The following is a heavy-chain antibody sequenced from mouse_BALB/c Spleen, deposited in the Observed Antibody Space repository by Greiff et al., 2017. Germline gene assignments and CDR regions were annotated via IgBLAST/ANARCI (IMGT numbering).Heavy chain of an antibody. Sequence: VQRVESGAELVRPGVSVKISCKGSGYTFTDYAMHWVKQSHAKSLEWIGVISTYYGDASYNQKFKGKATLTADKSSSTAYMQLSSLKSEDSAVYFCARGGWDGYFDYWGQGTTLTVSS. V-gene: IGHV1S137*01. J-gene: IGHJ2*01. CDR1: GYTFTDYA. D-gene: IGHD2-3*01. CDR3: ARGGWDGYFDY. CDR2: ISTYYGDA.